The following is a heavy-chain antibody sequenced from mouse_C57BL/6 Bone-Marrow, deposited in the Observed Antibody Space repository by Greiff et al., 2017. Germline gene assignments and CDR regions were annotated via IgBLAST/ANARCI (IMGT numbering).Heavy chain of an antibody. CDR2: LSNGGGST. J-gene: IGHJ4*01. CDR1: GFTFSDYY. V-gene: IGHV5-12*01. Sequence: DVMLVESGGGLVQPGGSLKLSCAASGFTFSDYYMYWVRQTPEKRLEWVAYLSNGGGSTYYPDTVKGRFTISRDNAKNTLYLQMSRLKSEDTAMYYCARHEHMDYGGQGTSVTGSS. CDR3: ARHEHMDY.